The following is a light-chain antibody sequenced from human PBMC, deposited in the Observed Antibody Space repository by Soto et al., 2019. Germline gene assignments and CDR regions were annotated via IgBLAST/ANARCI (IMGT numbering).Light chain of an antibody. Sequence: IQMPNSPSSLPASVGDRSTITCRASQYIRDDLAWYQQKPGRATRLLIYDASTLEDGVPSRFSGSRSGTDFTLIISGLQPEDFATYFCIQHFNYPFTFGHGTRLEIK. CDR3: IQHFNYPFT. J-gene: IGKJ5*01. V-gene: IGKV1-6*01. CDR2: DAS. CDR1: QYIRDD.